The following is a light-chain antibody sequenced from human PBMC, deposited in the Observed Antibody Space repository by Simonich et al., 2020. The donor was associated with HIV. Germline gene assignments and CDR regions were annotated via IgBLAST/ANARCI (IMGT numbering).Light chain of an antibody. CDR3: SSYTTSSTL. CDR1: NSDVGGYNY. J-gene: IGLJ2*01. Sequence: QSALTPPASVSGSPGQSITISCTGTNSDVGGYNYVSWYQQHPGKAPKLLIYDVTNRPSGVSKRFSGSKSGNTASLTISGLQAEDEADYYCSSYTTSSTLFGGGTKLTVL. V-gene: IGLV2-14*03. CDR2: DVT.